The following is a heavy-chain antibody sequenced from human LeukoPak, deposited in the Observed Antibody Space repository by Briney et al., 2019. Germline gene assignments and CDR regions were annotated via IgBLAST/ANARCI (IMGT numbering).Heavy chain of an antibody. CDR2: IYYSGST. Sequence: SETLSLTCTVSGGSISSYYWSWIRQPPGKGLEWIGYIYYSGSTNYNPSLKSRVTISVDTSKNQFSLKLSSVTAADTAVYYCARHYYDSSGYYKEGTDIWGQGTMVTVFS. CDR1: GGSISSYY. V-gene: IGHV4-59*01. J-gene: IGHJ3*02. D-gene: IGHD3-22*01. CDR3: ARHYYDSSGYYKEGTDI.